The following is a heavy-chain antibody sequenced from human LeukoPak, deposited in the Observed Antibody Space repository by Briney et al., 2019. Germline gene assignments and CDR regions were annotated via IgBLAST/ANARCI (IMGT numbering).Heavy chain of an antibody. V-gene: IGHV1-69*04. CDR3: AGAFDYCSGGSCSPVGY. CDR1: GGTFSSYA. J-gene: IGHJ4*02. CDR2: IIPILGIA. D-gene: IGHD2-15*01. Sequence: VASVKVSCKASGGTFSSYAISWVRQAPGQGLEWMGRIIPILGIANYAQKFQGRVTITADKSTSTAYMELSSLRSEDTAVYYCAGAFDYCSGGSCSPVGYWGQGTLVTVSS.